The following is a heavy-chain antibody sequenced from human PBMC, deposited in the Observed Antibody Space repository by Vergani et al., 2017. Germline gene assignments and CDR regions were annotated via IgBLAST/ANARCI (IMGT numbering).Heavy chain of an antibody. CDR3: AREAAAAGSFDY. Sequence: QLQLQESGSGLVKPSQTLSLTCAVSGGSISSGGYSWSWIRQPPGKGLEWIGYIYPSGSTYYNPSLTSRVTISVDRSKNQFSLKLSSVTAADAAVYDCAREAAAAGSFDYWGQGTLVTVSS. D-gene: IGHD3-10*01. V-gene: IGHV4-30-2*01. CDR1: GGSISSGGYS. CDR2: IYPSGST. J-gene: IGHJ4*02.